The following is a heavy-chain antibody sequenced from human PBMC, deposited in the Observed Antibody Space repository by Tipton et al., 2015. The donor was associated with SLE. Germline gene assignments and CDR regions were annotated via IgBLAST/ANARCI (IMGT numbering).Heavy chain of an antibody. CDR3: ATVPLYSSGWFTSNDAFDI. CDR2: ISGDGGST. J-gene: IGHJ3*02. V-gene: IGHV3-43*02. D-gene: IGHD6-19*01. CDR1: GFTFDDYA. Sequence: GSLRLSCAASGFTFDDYAMHWVRQAPGKGLEWVSLISGDGGSTYYADSVKGRFTISRDNAKNSLYLQMNSLRAEDTAVFYCATVPLYSSGWFTSNDAFDIWGQGTMVTVSS.